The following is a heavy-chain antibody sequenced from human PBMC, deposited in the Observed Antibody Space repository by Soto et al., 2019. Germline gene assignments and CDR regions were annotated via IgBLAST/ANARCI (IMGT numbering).Heavy chain of an antibody. CDR3: ARDRGIAAAGTSQNYFDY. Sequence: QVQLVQSGAEVKKPGASVKVSCKAPGYTFTGYYMHWVRQAPGQGLEWMGWINPNSGGTNNAQKFQGWVTMTRDTCTRPTYMERGRLRSDDTAVYYCARDRGIAAAGTSQNYFDYWGQETLVTVSS. J-gene: IGHJ4*02. CDR1: GYTFTGYY. V-gene: IGHV1-2*04. D-gene: IGHD6-13*01. CDR2: INPNSGGT.